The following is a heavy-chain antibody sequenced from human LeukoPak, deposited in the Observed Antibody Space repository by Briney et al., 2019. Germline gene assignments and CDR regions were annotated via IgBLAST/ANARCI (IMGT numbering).Heavy chain of an antibody. CDR2: ISGSGGST. CDR3: AKDAESSTSPYYFDY. V-gene: IGHV3-23*01. J-gene: IGHJ4*02. CDR1: GFTFSSYA. Sequence: GGSLRLSCAASGFTFSSYAMSWVRQAPGKGLEWVSAISGSGGSTYHADSVKGRFTISRDKSRNTLYMQMNSLRAEDTAVYYCAKDAESSTSPYYFDYWGQGSLVTVSS. D-gene: IGHD2-2*01.